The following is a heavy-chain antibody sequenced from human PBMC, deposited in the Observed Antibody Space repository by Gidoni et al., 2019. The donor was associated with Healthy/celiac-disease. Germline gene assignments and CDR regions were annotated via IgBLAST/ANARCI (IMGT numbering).Heavy chain of an antibody. CDR3: ARGEDGYSYGPNTYMDV. V-gene: IGHV4-31*03. CDR1: GGSISSGGYY. Sequence: QVQLQESGPGLVKPSQTLSLPCTVSGGSISSGGYYWSWIRQHPGKGLEWIGYIYYSGSTYYNPSLKSRVTISVDTSKNQFSLKLSSVTAADTAVYYCARGEDGYSYGPNTYMDVWGKGTTVTVSS. D-gene: IGHD5-18*01. J-gene: IGHJ6*03. CDR2: IYYSGST.